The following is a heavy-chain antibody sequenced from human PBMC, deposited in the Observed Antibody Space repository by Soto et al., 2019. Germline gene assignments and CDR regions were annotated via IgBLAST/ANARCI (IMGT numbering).Heavy chain of an antibody. Sequence: SETLSLTCTVSGGSISSYYWSWIRQPPEKGLEWIGYIYYSGSTNYNPSLKSRVTISVDTSKNQFSLKLSSVTAADTAVYYCARTATAKASYGTDVWGQGTTVTVSS. D-gene: IGHD6-25*01. CDR2: IYYSGST. CDR1: GGSISSYY. J-gene: IGHJ6*02. V-gene: IGHV4-59*01. CDR3: ARTATAKASYGTDV.